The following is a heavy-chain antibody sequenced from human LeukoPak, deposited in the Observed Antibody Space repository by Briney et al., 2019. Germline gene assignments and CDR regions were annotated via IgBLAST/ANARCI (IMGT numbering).Heavy chain of an antibody. CDR3: AKDGYSSSWYYFDY. CDR1: GFTFSSYW. Sequence: GGSLRLSCAASGFTFSSYWMHWVRQAPGKGLEWVSGISWNSGSIGYADSVKGRFTISRDNAKNSLYLQMNSLRAEDTALYYCAKDGYSSSWYYFDYWGQGTLVTVSS. V-gene: IGHV3-9*01. CDR2: ISWNSGSI. J-gene: IGHJ4*02. D-gene: IGHD6-13*01.